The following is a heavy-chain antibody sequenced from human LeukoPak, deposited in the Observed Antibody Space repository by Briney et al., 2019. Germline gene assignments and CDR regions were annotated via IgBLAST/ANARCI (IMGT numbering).Heavy chain of an antibody. D-gene: IGHD2-2*01. V-gene: IGHV4-39*01. J-gene: IGHJ6*03. CDR2: IYYSGST. Sequence: SETLSLTCTVSGGSISSSSYYWGWIRQPPGKGLEWIGSIYYSGSTYYNPSLKSRVTISVDTSKNQFSLKLSSVTAADTAVYYCARYCSSTSCYGYYYYMDVWGKGTTVTVSS. CDR3: ARYCSSTSCYGYYYYMDV. CDR1: GGSISSSSYY.